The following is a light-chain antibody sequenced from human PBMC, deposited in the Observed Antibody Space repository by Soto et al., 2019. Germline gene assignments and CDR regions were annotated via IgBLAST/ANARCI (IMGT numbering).Light chain of an antibody. Sequence: EIVLTRSPGTLSLSPGERATLSCRPSQSVSSSYLAWYQQKPGQAPRLLIYGASSRPTGIPDRVSGSGSGTDFTLSISRLEPEDFAVYYCQQYGSSPWTFGQGTKVDI. CDR1: QSVSSSY. CDR2: GAS. J-gene: IGKJ1*01. V-gene: IGKV3-20*01. CDR3: QQYGSSPWT.